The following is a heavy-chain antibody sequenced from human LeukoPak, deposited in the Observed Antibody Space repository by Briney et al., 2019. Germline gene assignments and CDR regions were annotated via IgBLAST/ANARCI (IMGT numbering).Heavy chain of an antibody. Sequence: SETPSLTCAVYGGSFSGYYWSWIRQPPGKGLEWIGEINHSGSTNYNPSLKSRVTISVDTSKNQFSLKLSSVTAADTAVYYCARHRGWQLWTAYYFDYWGQGTLVTVSS. CDR3: ARHRGWQLWTAYYFDY. CDR2: INHSGST. V-gene: IGHV4-34*01. J-gene: IGHJ4*02. D-gene: IGHD5-18*01. CDR1: GGSFSGYY.